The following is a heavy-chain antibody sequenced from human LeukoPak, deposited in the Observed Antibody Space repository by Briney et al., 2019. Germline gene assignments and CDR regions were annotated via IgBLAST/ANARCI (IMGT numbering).Heavy chain of an antibody. V-gene: IGHV3-21*01. J-gene: IGHJ6*02. Sequence: GSLRLSCAASGFTFSSYSMNRVRQAPGKGLEWVSSISSSSSYIYYADSVKGRFTISRDNAKNSLYLQMNSLRAEDTAVYYCARDRATRKFDYYYGMDVWGQGTTVTVSS. CDR2: ISSSSSYI. CDR3: ARDRATRKFDYYYGMDV. CDR1: GFTFSSYS.